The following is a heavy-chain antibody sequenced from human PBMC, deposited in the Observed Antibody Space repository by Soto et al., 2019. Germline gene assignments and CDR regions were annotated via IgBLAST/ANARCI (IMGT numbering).Heavy chain of an antibody. V-gene: IGHV4-30-4*01. CDR2: IYYSGST. CDR1: GGSISSGDYY. Sequence: QVQLQESGPGLVKPSQTLSLTCTVSGGSISSGDYYWSWIRQPPGKGLEWIGYIYYSGSTYYNPSLKCRVTITVDTSKTQFSLKLSSVTAADTAVYYCARDPGPYFDILTVYYGGGGGDWGQGTLVTVSS. J-gene: IGHJ4*02. CDR3: ARDPGPYFDILTVYYGGGGGD. D-gene: IGHD3-9*01.